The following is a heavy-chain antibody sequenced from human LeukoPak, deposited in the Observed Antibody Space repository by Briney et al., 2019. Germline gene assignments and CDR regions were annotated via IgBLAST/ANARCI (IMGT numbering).Heavy chain of an antibody. V-gene: IGHV3-48*04. Sequence: PGGSLRLSCAASGFTFSSYSMNWVRQAPGKGLEWVSYISSSGSTIYYADSVKGRFTISRDNAKNSLYLQMNSLRAEDTAVYYCARDIPAAIIYYYYMDVWGKETTVTVSS. CDR3: ARDIPAAIIYYYYMDV. CDR2: ISSSGSTI. J-gene: IGHJ6*03. CDR1: GFTFSSYS. D-gene: IGHD2-2*02.